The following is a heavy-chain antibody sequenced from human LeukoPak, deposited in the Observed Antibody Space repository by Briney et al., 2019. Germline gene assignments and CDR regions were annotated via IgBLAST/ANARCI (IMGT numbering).Heavy chain of an antibody. CDR2: IYTSGST. J-gene: IGHJ5*02. CDR1: GGSISSYY. Sequence: SETLSLTCTVSGGSISSYYWSWIRQPAGKGLEWIGRIYTSGSTNYNPSLKSRVTMSVDTSKNQFSLKLSSVTAADTAVYYCARGHDTIFGVVTPNWFDPWGQGTLVTVSS. D-gene: IGHD3-3*01. CDR3: ARGHDTIFGVVTPNWFDP. V-gene: IGHV4-4*07.